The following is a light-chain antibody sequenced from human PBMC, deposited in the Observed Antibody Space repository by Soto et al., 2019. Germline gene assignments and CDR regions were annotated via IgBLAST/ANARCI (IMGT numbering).Light chain of an antibody. J-gene: IGLJ3*02. V-gene: IGLV2-14*01. CDR1: GGYNY. CDR2: EVS. Sequence: GGYNYVSWYHQHPGKAPKLIIFEVSNRPSGVSDRFSGSNSGNTASLTSSGLQAEDEADYYCTSYSRYGVLVFGGGTKVTVL. CDR3: TSYSRYGVLV.